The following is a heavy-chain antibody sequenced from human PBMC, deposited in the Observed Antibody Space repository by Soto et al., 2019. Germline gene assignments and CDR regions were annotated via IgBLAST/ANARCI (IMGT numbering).Heavy chain of an antibody. Sequence: SETLSLTCSVSGAPISSISYYWGWIRQPPGKGLEWIGSVYYSGRTNDNPSLKSRVTMSVDTSKNLYSLRLSSVSAADTAVYFCARDYRPTYYYDSGGYYHPTYFDSWGQGALVTVSS. V-gene: IGHV4-39*07. CDR1: GAPISSISYY. D-gene: IGHD3-22*01. CDR2: VYYSGRT. CDR3: ARDYRPTYYYDSGGYYHPTYFDS. J-gene: IGHJ4*02.